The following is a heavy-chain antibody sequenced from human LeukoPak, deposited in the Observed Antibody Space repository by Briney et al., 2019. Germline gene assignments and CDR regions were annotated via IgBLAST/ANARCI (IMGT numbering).Heavy chain of an antibody. V-gene: IGHV4-59*01. CDR1: GGSISSYY. Sequence: KPSETLSLTCTVSGGSISSYYWSRIRQPPGKGLEWIGYIYYSGSTNYNPSLKSRVTISVDTSKNQFSLKLSSVTAADTAVYYCARIGDYYGSGSYYFDYWGQGTLVTVSS. J-gene: IGHJ4*02. D-gene: IGHD3-10*01. CDR2: IYYSGST. CDR3: ARIGDYYGSGSYYFDY.